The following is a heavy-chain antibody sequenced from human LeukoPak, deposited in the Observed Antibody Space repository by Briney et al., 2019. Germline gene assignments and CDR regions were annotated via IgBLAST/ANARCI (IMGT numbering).Heavy chain of an antibody. V-gene: IGHV3-21*01. D-gene: IGHD5-18*01. CDR2: ISSSSSYI. Sequence: GGSLRLSCAASGFTFSSYSMNWVREAPGKGLEWVSSISSSSSYIYYADSVKGRFTISRDNAKNSLYLQMNSLRAEDTAVYYCARGDGYSYGLPDYWGQGTLITVSS. J-gene: IGHJ4*02. CDR3: ARGDGYSYGLPDY. CDR1: GFTFSSYS.